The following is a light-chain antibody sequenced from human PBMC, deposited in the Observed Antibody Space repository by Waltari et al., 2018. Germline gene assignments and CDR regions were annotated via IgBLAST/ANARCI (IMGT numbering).Light chain of an antibody. CDR2: DDS. CDR3: QVWDSNTDHVV. CDR1: NIGVKS. Sequence: SSVLTQPPSVSLAPGKTARITCGGNNIGVKSVHWYQQKPGQAPALVIYDDSDRPSGIPERFSGSNSGNTATLTISRVEAGDEADYYYQVWDSNTDHVVFGGGTKLTVL. J-gene: IGLJ2*01. V-gene: IGLV3-21*01.